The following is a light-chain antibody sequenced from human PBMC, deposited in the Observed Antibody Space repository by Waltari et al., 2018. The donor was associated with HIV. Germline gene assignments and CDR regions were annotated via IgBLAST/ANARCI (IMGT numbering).Light chain of an antibody. CDR2: QDS. V-gene: IGLV3-1*01. Sequence: SYELTQPPSVSVSPGQTASITCSGDKSVAQYACWYQQKPGQSPVLVIYQDSRRPAGIPERFSGSNSGNTATLTISGTQAMDEADYYCQAWDNSTGVFGTGTKVTVL. J-gene: IGLJ1*01. CDR1: KSVAQY. CDR3: QAWDNSTGV.